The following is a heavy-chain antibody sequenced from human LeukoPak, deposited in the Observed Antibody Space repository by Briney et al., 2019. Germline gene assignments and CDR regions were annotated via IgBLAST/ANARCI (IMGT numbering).Heavy chain of an antibody. V-gene: IGHV4-39*01. CDR1: GGSISSSSYY. J-gene: IGHJ4*02. Sequence: SETLSLTCTVSGGSISSSSYYWGWIRQPPGKGLEWIGSIYYSGSTYYNPSLKSRVTISVDTSKNQFSLKLSSVTAADTAVYYCARHRSSTPYFDYWGQGTLVTVSS. CDR3: ARHRSSTPYFDY. CDR2: IYYSGST. D-gene: IGHD2-2*01.